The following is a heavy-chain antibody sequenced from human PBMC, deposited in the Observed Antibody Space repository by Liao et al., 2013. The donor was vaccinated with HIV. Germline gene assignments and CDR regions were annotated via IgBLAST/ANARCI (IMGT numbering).Heavy chain of an antibody. CDR2: INHSGST. Sequence: QVQLQQWGAGLLKPSETLSLTCAVYGGSFTGYYWSWVRQPPGKGLEWIGEINHSGSTNYSPSLKSRVSISVDTSKNQFSLKLSSVTAADTAVYYCASTDNYYDSSGYYHLPDYWGQGTLVTVSS. CDR3: ASTDNYYDSSGYYHLPDY. J-gene: IGHJ4*02. V-gene: IGHV4-34*01. D-gene: IGHD3-22*01. CDR1: GGSFTGYY.